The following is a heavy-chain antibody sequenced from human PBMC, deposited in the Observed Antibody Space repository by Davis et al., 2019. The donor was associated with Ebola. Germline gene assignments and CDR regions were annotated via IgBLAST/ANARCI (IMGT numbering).Heavy chain of an antibody. V-gene: IGHV1-69*02. J-gene: IGHJ4*02. CDR1: GGSFNTYT. Sequence: SVKVSCKASGGSFNTYTINWARQAPGQGLEWMGRILPILGIADYSQKFQDRVTITADKSTSTVYMELSSLTSDDTAVYYCARVASGNYWGQGTLVTVSS. CDR2: ILPILGIA. D-gene: IGHD5-12*01. CDR3: ARVASGNY.